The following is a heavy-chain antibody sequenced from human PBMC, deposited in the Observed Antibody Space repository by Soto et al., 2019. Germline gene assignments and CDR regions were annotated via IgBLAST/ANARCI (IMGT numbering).Heavy chain of an antibody. V-gene: IGHV1-69*13. CDR1: GYTFTSYA. Sequence: GASVKVSCKASGYTFTSYAISWVRQAPGQGLEWMGGIIPIFGTANYAQKFQGRVTITADESTSTAYMELSSLRSEDTAVYYCARATSRDGYLFPSGPSDYWGQGTLVTVSS. CDR3: ARATSRDGYLFPSGPSDY. CDR2: IIPIFGTA. D-gene: IGHD5-12*01. J-gene: IGHJ4*02.